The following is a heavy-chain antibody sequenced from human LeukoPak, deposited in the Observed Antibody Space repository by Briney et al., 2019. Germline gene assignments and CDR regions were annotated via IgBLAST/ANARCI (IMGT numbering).Heavy chain of an antibody. CDR1: GVSISSSTYY. V-gene: IGHV4-39*01. Sequence: PSETLSLTCTVSGVSISSSTYYWGWIRRPPGKGLEWIGTVYYSGTTYYNPSLKSRVTISVDTSKNQFSLKLSSVTAADTAVYYCARGANFYYYGMDVWGQGTTVTVSS. CDR2: VYYSGTT. CDR3: ARGANFYYYGMDV. J-gene: IGHJ6*02. D-gene: IGHD4/OR15-4a*01.